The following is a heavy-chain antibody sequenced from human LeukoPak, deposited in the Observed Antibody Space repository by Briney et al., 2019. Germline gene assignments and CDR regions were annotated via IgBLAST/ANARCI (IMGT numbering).Heavy chain of an antibody. CDR2: IQYDGSKK. Sequence: GGSLRLSCVASGFTFSSNGMHWVRQAPGKGLEWVTFIQYDGSKKYYTDSVKGRFTISRDNSKNTLYLEMNSLRAEDTAVYYCAKDIGSYYDYWGQGILVTVSS. CDR3: AKDIGSYYDY. V-gene: IGHV3-30*02. D-gene: IGHD3-10*01. J-gene: IGHJ4*02. CDR1: GFTFSSNG.